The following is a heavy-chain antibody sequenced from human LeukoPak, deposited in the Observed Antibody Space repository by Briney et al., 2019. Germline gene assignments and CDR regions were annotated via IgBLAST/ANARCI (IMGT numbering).Heavy chain of an antibody. CDR3: ARDYSRYFDF. Sequence: SVKVSCKASGYTFTGYDIYWVRQAPGQGLEWMGWINPHSGGTDYTQKFQGRVTMTRDTSISTVYMELSRLRSDDTAVYYCARDYSRYFDFWGQGTLVTVSS. J-gene: IGHJ4*02. V-gene: IGHV1-2*02. CDR1: GYTFTGYD. CDR2: INPHSGGT. D-gene: IGHD4-11*01.